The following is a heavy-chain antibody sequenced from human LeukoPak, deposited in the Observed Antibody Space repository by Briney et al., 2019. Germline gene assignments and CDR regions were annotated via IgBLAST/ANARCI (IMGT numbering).Heavy chain of an antibody. Sequence: TSETLSLTCTVSGGSISSSSYYWGWIRPPPGKGLEWNGSIYYSASTYYNPSLKSRVTISVDTSKSQFSLKLSSVTAADTAVYYCARGVYDSSGYYNYWGQGTLVTVSS. V-gene: IGHV4-39*07. CDR2: IYYSAST. J-gene: IGHJ4*02. D-gene: IGHD3-22*01. CDR3: ARGVYDSSGYYNY. CDR1: GGSISSSSYY.